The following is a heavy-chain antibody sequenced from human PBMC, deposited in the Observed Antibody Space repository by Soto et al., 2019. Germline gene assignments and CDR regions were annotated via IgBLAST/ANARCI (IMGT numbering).Heavy chain of an antibody. Sequence: SETLSLTCTVSGGSISSGDYYWSWIRQPPGKGLEWIGYIYYSGSTYCNPSLKSRVTISVDTSKNQFSLKLSSVTAADTAVYYCARQGVAGTADYWGQGTLVTVSS. D-gene: IGHD6-19*01. J-gene: IGHJ4*02. V-gene: IGHV4-30-4*01. CDR2: IYYSGST. CDR3: ARQGVAGTADY. CDR1: GGSISSGDYY.